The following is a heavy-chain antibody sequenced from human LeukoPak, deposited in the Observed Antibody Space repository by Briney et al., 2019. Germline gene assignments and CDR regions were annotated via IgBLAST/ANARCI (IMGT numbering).Heavy chain of an antibody. D-gene: IGHD4-17*01. CDR3: ARGSTVTTYYYYGMDV. CDR2: ISAYNGNT. CDR1: GYTFTSYG. J-gene: IGHJ6*02. Sequence: ASVKVSCKASGYTFTSYGISWVRQAPGQGLEWMGWISAYNGNTNYAQKLRGRVTMTTDTSTSTAYMELRSLRSDDTAVYYCARGSTVTTYYYYGMDVWGQGTTVTVSS. V-gene: IGHV1-18*01.